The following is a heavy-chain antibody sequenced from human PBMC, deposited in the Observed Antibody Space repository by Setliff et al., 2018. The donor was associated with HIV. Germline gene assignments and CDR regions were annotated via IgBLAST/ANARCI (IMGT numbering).Heavy chain of an antibody. V-gene: IGHV4-39*01. J-gene: IGHJ4*02. CDR2: MYYSGST. D-gene: IGHD4-17*01. Sequence: SETLSLTCTVSGGSISSSSYYWGWIRQPPGKGLEWIGSMYYSGSTYRSPSLASRATISVDTAKNQFSLKLSSVTAADTAVYFCAVRRSWPHGDYVNYWGQGTLVTVS. CDR1: GGSISSSSYY. CDR3: AVRRSWPHGDYVNY.